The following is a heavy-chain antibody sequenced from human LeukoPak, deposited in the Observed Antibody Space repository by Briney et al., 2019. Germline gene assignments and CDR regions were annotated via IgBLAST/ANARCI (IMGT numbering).Heavy chain of an antibody. CDR3: ARNGGNSDFDY. CDR1: GASIASHSW. D-gene: IGHD4-23*01. Sequence: SETLSLTCAVSGASIASHSWWSWVRQPPGKGLEWIGEVYHSGGANYKPSLKSRVTISVDTSRNHFSLKLTSVTAADTAVYYCARNGGNSDFDYWGQETLDTVSS. V-gene: IGHV4/OR15-8*01. J-gene: IGHJ4*02. CDR2: VYHSGGA.